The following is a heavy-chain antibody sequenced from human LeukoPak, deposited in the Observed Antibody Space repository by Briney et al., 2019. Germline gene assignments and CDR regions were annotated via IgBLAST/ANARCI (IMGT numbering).Heavy chain of an antibody. CDR2: ISSSSSTI. V-gene: IGHV3-48*04. Sequence: GGSLRLSCAASGFTFSSYSMNWVRQAPGKGLEWVSYISSSSSTIYYADSAKGRFTISRDNAKNSLYLQMNSLRAEDTAVYYCARDLVRGVMGTFDYWGRGTLVTVSS. D-gene: IGHD3-10*01. J-gene: IGHJ4*02. CDR1: GFTFSSYS. CDR3: ARDLVRGVMGTFDY.